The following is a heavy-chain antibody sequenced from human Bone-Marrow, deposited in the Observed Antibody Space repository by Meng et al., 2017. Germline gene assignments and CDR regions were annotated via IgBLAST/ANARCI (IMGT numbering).Heavy chain of an antibody. V-gene: IGHV3-15*01. J-gene: IGHJ4*02. CDR1: GFTFSNYA. Sequence: GQLVGSGGGLVQPGGSLRLSCAASGFTFSNYAMSWVRQAPGQGLEWVARIKSKTDGETPDYAAPVKGRFTISRDDSKNTLYLQMHSLKTEDTAVYYCNWNDFGDYWGQGALVTVSS. CDR2: IKSKTDGETP. D-gene: IGHD1-1*01. CDR3: NWNDFGDY.